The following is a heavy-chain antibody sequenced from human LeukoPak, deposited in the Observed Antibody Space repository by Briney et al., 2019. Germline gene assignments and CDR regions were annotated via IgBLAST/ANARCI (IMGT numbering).Heavy chain of an antibody. CDR2: IKSKTNGETT. CDR1: GFSFSNRW. D-gene: IGHD5-18*01. CDR3: TTETYPGHSYDPCFDN. J-gene: IGHJ4*02. V-gene: IGHV3-15*01. Sequence: PGGSLRLSCAASGFSFSNRWMSWVRQAPGKGLEWVGRIKSKTNGETTDYAAPVKGRFSISRDDSKNILYLQMNSLKTEDTAVYYCTTETYPGHSYDPCFDNWGQGTLVTVSS.